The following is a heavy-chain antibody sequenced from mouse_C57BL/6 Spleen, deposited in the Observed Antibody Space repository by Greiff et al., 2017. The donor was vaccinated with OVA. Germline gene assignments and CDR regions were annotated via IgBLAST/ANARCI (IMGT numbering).Heavy chain of an antibody. CDR3: ASGLSCCDYAMDY. D-gene: IGHD3-1*01. J-gene: IGHJ4*01. V-gene: IGHV14-2*01. CDR1: GFHFTDYY. CDR2: IDPEDGET. Sequence: EVQLQQSGAELVKPGASVKLSCTASGFHFTDYYMHWVKQRTEQGLEWIGRIDPEDGETKSAPKFQGKATITADTSSSTAYLQLSSLTSEDSAVYYCASGLSCCDYAMDYWGQGTSVTVSS.